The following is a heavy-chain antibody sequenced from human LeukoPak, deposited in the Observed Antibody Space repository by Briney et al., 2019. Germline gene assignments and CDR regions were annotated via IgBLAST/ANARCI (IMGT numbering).Heavy chain of an antibody. V-gene: IGHV3-7*04. J-gene: IGHJ4*02. CDR3: ARDWIDVTGTGFDY. D-gene: IGHD6-19*01. CDR1: GFTFSGYW. Sequence: GGSLRLSCAASGFTFSGYWMSWVRHAPGKGLEWVANIKGDGSDKYYVDSVKGRFTISRDNARNSLYLQMNSLRAEDTAVYYCARDWIDVTGTGFDYWGQGNLVTVSS. CDR2: IKGDGSDK.